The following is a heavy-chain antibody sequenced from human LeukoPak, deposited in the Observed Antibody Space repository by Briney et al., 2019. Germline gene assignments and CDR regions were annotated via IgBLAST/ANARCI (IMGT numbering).Heavy chain of an antibody. CDR3: ATETGNFYFYS. CDR2: FDPEDDEI. J-gene: IGHJ4*02. V-gene: IGHV1-24*01. Sequence: ASVKVSCKVSGYTLTELSMHWVRQAPGKGLEWMGDFDPEDDEIIYAQRFQGRVTMTEDASTDTAYMELRSLRSEDTAVYYCATETGNFYFYSWGQGTLVTVSS. D-gene: IGHD1-7*01. CDR1: GYTLTELS.